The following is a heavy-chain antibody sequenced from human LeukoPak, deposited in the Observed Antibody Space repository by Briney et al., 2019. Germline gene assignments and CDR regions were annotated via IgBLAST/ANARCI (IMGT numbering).Heavy chain of an antibody. CDR1: GYTFSNYD. J-gene: IGHJ4*02. D-gene: IGHD3-10*01. V-gene: IGHV1-18*01. CDR2: ISAYNGDT. CDR3: AKDPSDLGGSGSNNYFDC. Sequence: EASVNVSCKASGYTFSNYDITWVRQAPGQGLEWLGWISAYNGDTNYAQKLQGRVTMTTDTSTGTAYMELRSLRSDDTAVYYCAKDPSDLGGSGSNNYFDCWGQGTLVTVSS.